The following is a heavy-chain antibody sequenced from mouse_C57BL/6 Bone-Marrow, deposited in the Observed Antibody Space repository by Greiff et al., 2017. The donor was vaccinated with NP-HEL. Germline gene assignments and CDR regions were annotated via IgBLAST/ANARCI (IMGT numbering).Heavy chain of an antibody. V-gene: IGHV1-82*01. Sequence: VQLQESGPELVKPGASVKISCKASGYAFSSSWMNWVKQRPGKGLEWIGRIYPGDGDTNYNGKFKGKATLTADKSSSTAYMQLSSLTSEDSAVYFCAREENYDYDGDFDYWGQGTTLTVSS. CDR2: IYPGDGDT. CDR1: GYAFSSSW. CDR3: AREENYDYDGDFDY. D-gene: IGHD2-4*01. J-gene: IGHJ2*01.